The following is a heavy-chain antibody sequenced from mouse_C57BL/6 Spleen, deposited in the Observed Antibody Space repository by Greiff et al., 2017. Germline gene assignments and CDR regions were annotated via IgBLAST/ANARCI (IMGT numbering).Heavy chain of an antibody. CDR1: GYAFSSYW. V-gene: IGHV1-80*01. Sequence: QVQLKESGAELVKPWASVKISCKASGYAFSSYWMNWVKQRPGKGLEWIGQIYPGDGDTNYNGKFKGKATLTADKSSSTAYMQLSSLTSEDSAVYFCARQVYDYDGGFAYWGQGTLVTVSA. CDR3: ARQVYDYDGGFAY. D-gene: IGHD2-4*01. CDR2: IYPGDGDT. J-gene: IGHJ3*01.